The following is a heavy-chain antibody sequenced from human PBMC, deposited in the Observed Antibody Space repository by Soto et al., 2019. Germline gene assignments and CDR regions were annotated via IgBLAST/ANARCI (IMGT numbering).Heavy chain of an antibody. Sequence: SETLSLTCTVSGGSISVYYWNWIRQSPGKGLEWIGYISYSGTTKYNPSLKCRVTISVDTSKNQFSLKLSSVTAADTAVYYCARSRRNYFDPWGQGTLVTVSS. CDR2: ISYSGTT. J-gene: IGHJ5*02. V-gene: IGHV4-59*01. CDR3: ARSRRNYFDP. CDR1: GGSISVYY.